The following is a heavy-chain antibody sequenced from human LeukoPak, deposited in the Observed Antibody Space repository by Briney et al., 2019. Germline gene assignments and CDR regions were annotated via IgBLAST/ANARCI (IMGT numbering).Heavy chain of an antibody. CDR1: GFTFSSSW. J-gene: IGHJ4*02. Sequence: GGSLRLSCAASGFTFSSSWMSWVRQAPGKGLEWVANIKQDGSEKSYVDSVKGRFTISRDNAKNSLYLQMNSLRAEDTAVYYCARWRSGAIGYWGQGTLVTVSS. CDR2: IKQDGSEK. V-gene: IGHV3-7*04. CDR3: ARWRSGAIGY. D-gene: IGHD2-15*01.